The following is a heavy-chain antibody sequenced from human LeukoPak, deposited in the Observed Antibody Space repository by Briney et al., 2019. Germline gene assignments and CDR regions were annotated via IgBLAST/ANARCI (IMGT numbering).Heavy chain of an antibody. J-gene: IGHJ4*02. CDR2: IYYSGST. CDR1: DGSISSSPYY. V-gene: IGHV4-61*01. Sequence: SETLSLTCTVSDGSISSSPYYWSWLRQPPGKGLEWIGYIYYSGSTNYNPSLKSRVTISVDTSKNQFSLKLSSVTAADTAVYYCARLRGYSYGLDYWGQGTLVTVSS. D-gene: IGHD5-18*01. CDR3: ARLRGYSYGLDY.